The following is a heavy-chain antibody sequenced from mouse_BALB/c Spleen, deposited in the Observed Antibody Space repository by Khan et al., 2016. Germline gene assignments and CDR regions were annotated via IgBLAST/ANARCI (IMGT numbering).Heavy chain of an antibody. CDR3: ARLHYYGYMNY. Sequence: EVKLLESGGGLVQPGDTRKKCGAASGVDFSRYWMSWGLRAPGKGLEWIGEINPDSSTINYTPSLKDKFIISRDNAKNTLYLQMSKVRSEDTALYYCARLHYYGYMNYWGQGTTLTVSS. CDR2: INPDSSTI. D-gene: IGHD1-2*01. CDR1: GVDFSRYW. V-gene: IGHV4-1*02. J-gene: IGHJ2*01.